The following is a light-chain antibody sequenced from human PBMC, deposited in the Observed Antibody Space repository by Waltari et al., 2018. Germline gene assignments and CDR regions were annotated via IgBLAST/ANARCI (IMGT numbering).Light chain of an antibody. CDR2: AAS. J-gene: IGKJ2*01. CDR1: QGIASW. Sequence: DIQMTQSPSSVSASIGDRVTITCRASQGIASWLAWYQQKPGKAPKVVIYAASRLRSGVPSRFSGSFSETNFTLMITNLQPEDFATYYCQQANTFPYTFGQGTKLEIK. CDR3: QQANTFPYT. V-gene: IGKV1D-12*01.